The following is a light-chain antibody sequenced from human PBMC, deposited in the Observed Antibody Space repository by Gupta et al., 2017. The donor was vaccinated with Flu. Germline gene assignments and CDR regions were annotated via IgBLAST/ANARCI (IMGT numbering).Light chain of an antibody. CDR2: GYS. J-gene: IGLJ2*01. CDR1: RSDIGAGYD. Sequence: QSVLTQPPSVSGAPGQTVTIPCTARRSDIGAGYDVHWYQKLPGKDPTLRIDGYSNRPSGVPDRFSFSTSGAYESPVITRLQAEDEADDDYQYYANSMRGSWRFGGGTNLTVL. V-gene: IGLV1-40*01. CDR3: QYYANSMRGSWR.